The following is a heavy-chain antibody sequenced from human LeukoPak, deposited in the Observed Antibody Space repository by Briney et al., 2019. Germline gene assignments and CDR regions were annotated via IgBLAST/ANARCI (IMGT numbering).Heavy chain of an antibody. Sequence: SETLSLTCTVSGGSISSSSYYWGWIRQPPGKGLEWIGSIYYSGSTYYNPSLKSRVTISVDTSKNQFSLKLSSVTAADTAVYYCATIALGAFDIWGQGTMVTVSS. CDR3: ATIALGAFDI. CDR2: IYYSGST. D-gene: IGHD6-19*01. V-gene: IGHV4-39*07. J-gene: IGHJ3*02. CDR1: GGSISSSSYY.